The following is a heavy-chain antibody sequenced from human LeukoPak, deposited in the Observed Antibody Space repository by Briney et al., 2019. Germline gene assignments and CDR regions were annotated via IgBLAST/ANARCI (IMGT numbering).Heavy chain of an antibody. V-gene: IGHV3-23*01. CDR3: AKDRGPIAVAGPTAFDY. Sequence: GGSLRLSCAASGFTFSSYAMSWVRQAPGKGLEWVSAISGSGGSTYYADSVKGRFTISRDNSKNTLYLQMNSPRAEDTAVYYCAKDRGPIAVAGPTAFDYWGQGTLVTVSS. CDR2: ISGSGGST. CDR1: GFTFSSYA. D-gene: IGHD6-19*01. J-gene: IGHJ4*02.